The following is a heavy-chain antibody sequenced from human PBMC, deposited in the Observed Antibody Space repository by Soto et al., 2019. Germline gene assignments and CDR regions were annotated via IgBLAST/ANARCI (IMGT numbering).Heavy chain of an antibody. Sequence: QVQLVQSGAEVRKPGASVKVSCKASGYSFTDYYIHWVRQAPGQGLEWLGWINSNTGVTHFAQKFQGWVTMTRDTSISTAYMELNRLTSDDTAVYYCVRSPGDFRYGLDVWGQGTTVTVSS. V-gene: IGHV1-2*04. CDR2: INSNTGVT. CDR1: GYSFTDYY. CDR3: VRSPGDFRYGLDV. J-gene: IGHJ6*02. D-gene: IGHD2-21*02.